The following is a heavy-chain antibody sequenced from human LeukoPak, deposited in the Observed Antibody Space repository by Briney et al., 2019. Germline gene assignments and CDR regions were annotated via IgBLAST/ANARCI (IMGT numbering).Heavy chain of an antibody. D-gene: IGHD1-7*01. J-gene: IGHJ3*02. V-gene: IGHV4-39*07. CDR2: IYYSGST. CDR1: GGSISSSSYY. CDR3: ARWNSYPSGAFDI. Sequence: PSETLSLTCTASGGSISSSSYYWGWIRQPPGKGLEWIGSIYYSGSTYYNPSLKSRVTISVDTSKNQFSLKLSSVTAADTAVYYCARWNSYPSGAFDIWGQGTMVTVSS.